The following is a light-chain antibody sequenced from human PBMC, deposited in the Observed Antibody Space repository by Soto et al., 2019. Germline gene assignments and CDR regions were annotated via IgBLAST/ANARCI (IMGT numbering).Light chain of an antibody. CDR2: EVS. CDR3: TSYTTISPLA. CDR1: SSDVGGYNY. Sequence: QSVLTQPASVSGSPGQSITISCTGTSSDVGGYNYVSWYQQHPGKVPKLMIYEVSYRPSGVSNRFSGSKSGNTASLTISGLQAEDEADYYCTSYTTISPLAFGGGTKVTVL. J-gene: IGLJ3*02. V-gene: IGLV2-14*01.